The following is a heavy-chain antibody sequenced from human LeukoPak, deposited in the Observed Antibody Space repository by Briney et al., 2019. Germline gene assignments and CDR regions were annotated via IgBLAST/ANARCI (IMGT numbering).Heavy chain of an antibody. CDR2: IYYSGST. D-gene: IGHD3-9*01. CDR1: GGSISSSSYY. V-gene: IGHV4-39*01. Sequence: PSETLSLTCTVSGGSISSSSYYWGWIRQPPGKGLEWIGSIYYSGSTYYNPSLKSRVTISVDTSKNQFSLKLSSVTAADTAVYYCARHPKTYYDILTGYYIGYYFDYWGQGTLVTVSS. CDR3: ARHPKTYYDILTGYYIGYYFDY. J-gene: IGHJ4*02.